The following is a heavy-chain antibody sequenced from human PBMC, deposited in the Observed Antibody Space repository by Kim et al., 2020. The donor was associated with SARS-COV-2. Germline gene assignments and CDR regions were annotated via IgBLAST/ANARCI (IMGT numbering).Heavy chain of an antibody. J-gene: IGHJ6*02. V-gene: IGHV3-49*04. D-gene: IGHD5-18*01. CDR2: IRSKAYGGTT. Sequence: GGSLRLSCTASGFTFGDYAMSWVRQAPGKGLEWVGFIRSKAYGGTTEYAASVKGRFIISRDDSKSIAYLQMNSLKTEDTAVYYCTRDRALPSGYSYGSASYYYYGMDVWGRGTTVTVSS. CDR1: GFTFGDYA. CDR3: TRDRALPSGYSYGSASYYYYGMDV.